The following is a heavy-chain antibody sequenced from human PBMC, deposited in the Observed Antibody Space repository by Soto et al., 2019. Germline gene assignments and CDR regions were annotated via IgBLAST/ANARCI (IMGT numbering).Heavy chain of an antibody. J-gene: IGHJ6*03. Sequence: QVQLVESGGGVVQPGRSLRLSCAASGFTFSSYAVHWVRQAPGKGLEWVAVISYDGRYIYYADSVKGRFTISRDNSNNTLYLEINSLRAEEAAVYYCAKGGVHYYDYYRDIWGRGTTFTVSS. CDR3: AKGGVHYYDYYRDI. V-gene: IGHV3-30*18. CDR2: ISYDGRYI. D-gene: IGHD1-1*01. CDR1: GFTFSSYA.